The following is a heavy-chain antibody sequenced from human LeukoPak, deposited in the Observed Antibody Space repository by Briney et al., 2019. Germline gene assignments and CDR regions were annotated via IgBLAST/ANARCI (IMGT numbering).Heavy chain of an antibody. CDR1: GFTFSSYA. V-gene: IGHV3-30*04. J-gene: IGHJ3*02. Sequence: GGSLRLSCAASGFTFSSYAMHWVRQAPGKGLEWVAVISYDGSNKYYADSVKGRFTISRDNSKNTLYLQMNSLRAEDTAVYYCAKVDIVATMEVGAFDIWGQGTMVTVSS. CDR3: AKVDIVATMEVGAFDI. D-gene: IGHD5-12*01. CDR2: ISYDGSNK.